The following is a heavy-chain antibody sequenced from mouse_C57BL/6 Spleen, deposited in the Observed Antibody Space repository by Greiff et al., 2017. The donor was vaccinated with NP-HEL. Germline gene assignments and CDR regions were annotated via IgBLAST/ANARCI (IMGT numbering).Heavy chain of an antibody. CDR2: ISSGGDYI. CDR3: TRDEIDYGNYGGAY. V-gene: IGHV5-9-1*02. D-gene: IGHD2-1*01. J-gene: IGHJ3*01. CDR1: GFTFSSYA. Sequence: EVQGVESGEGLVKPGGSLKLSCAASGFTFSSYAMSWVRQTPEKRLEWVAYISSGGDYIYYADTVKGRFTISRDNARNTLYLQMSSLKSEDTAMYYCTRDEIDYGNYGGAYWGQGTLVTVSA.